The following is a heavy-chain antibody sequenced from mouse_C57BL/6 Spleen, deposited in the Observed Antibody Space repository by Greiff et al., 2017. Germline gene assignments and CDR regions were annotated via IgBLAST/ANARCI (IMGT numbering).Heavy chain of an antibody. D-gene: IGHD1-1*01. Sequence: LQQPGAELVKPGASVKLSCKASGYTFTSYWMHWVKQRPGQGLEWIGMIHPNSGSTNYNEKFKSKATLTVDKSSSTAYMQLSSLTSEDSAVYYCARTTTVVPYWYFDVWGTGTTVTVSS. V-gene: IGHV1-64*01. CDR1: GYTFTSYW. CDR3: ARTTTVVPYWYFDV. J-gene: IGHJ1*03. CDR2: IHPNSGST.